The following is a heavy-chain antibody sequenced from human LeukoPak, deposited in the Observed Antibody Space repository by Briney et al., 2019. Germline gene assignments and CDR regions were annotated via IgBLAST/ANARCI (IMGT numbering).Heavy chain of an antibody. CDR1: GFTFSSYA. Sequence: GGSLRLSCAASGFTFSSYAMGWVRQAPGKGLEWVSSISASGSSTYYADSVKGRFTISRDNSKNTLYLHMSSLRAEDTAIYYCAKDLRGYTYGLGYWGQGTLVTVSS. J-gene: IGHJ4*02. V-gene: IGHV3-23*01. CDR2: ISASGSST. CDR3: AKDLRGYTYGLGY. D-gene: IGHD5-18*01.